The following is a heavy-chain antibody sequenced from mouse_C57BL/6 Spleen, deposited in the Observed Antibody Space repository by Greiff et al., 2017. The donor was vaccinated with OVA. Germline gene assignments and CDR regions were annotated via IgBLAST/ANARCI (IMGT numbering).Heavy chain of an antibody. CDR1: GFNIKDDY. Sequence: EVQLQQSGAELVRPGASVKLSCTASGFNIKDDYMHWVKQRPEQGLEWIGWIDPENGDTEYASKFQGKATITADTSSNTAYLQLSSLTSEDTAVYYCSRNYGYAMDYWGQGTSVTVSS. J-gene: IGHJ4*01. D-gene: IGHD2-1*01. CDR2: IDPENGDT. V-gene: IGHV14-4*01. CDR3: SRNYGYAMDY.